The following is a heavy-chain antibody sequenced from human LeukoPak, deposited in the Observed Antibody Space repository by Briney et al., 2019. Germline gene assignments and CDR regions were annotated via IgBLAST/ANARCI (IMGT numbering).Heavy chain of an antibody. CDR3: ARDQYYDFWSGPEGTNWFDP. Sequence: GASVKVSCKASGYTFTGYYMHWVRQAPGQGLEWMGGINPNSGGTNYQGRVTMTRDTSISTAYMELSRLRSDDTAVYYCARDQYYDFWSGPEGTNWFDPWGQGTLVTVSS. J-gene: IGHJ5*02. V-gene: IGHV1-2*02. CDR1: GYTFTGYY. D-gene: IGHD3-3*01. CDR2: INPNSGGT.